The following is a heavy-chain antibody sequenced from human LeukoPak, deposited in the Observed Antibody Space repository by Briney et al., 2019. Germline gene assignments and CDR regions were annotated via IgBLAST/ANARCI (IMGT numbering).Heavy chain of an antibody. CDR2: INPNSGGT. CDR3: ARSTIFGVVITDY. D-gene: IGHD3-3*01. V-gene: IGHV1-2*02. CDR1: GYTFTGYY. J-gene: IGHJ4*02. Sequence: ASVKVSCKAPGYTFTGYYMHWVRQAPGQGLEWMGWINPNSGGTNYAQKFQGRVTTTRDTSISTAYMELSRLRSDDTAVYYCARSTIFGVVITDYWGQGTLVTVSS.